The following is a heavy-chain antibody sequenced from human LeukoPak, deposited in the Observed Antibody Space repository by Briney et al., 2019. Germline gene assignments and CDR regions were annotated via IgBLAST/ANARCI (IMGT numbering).Heavy chain of an antibody. V-gene: IGHV1-18*01. CDR1: GYTFTNYG. D-gene: IGHD2-2*01. Sequence: GASVKVSCKASGYTFTNYGITWVRQAPAQGLEWMGWISASSGNTNYAQKFQGRVTMTTDTSTRTADMELGSLRSDDTAVYYCARADCGKTSCHFDYWGQGTLVTVSS. CDR2: ISASSGNT. J-gene: IGHJ4*02. CDR3: ARADCGKTSCHFDY.